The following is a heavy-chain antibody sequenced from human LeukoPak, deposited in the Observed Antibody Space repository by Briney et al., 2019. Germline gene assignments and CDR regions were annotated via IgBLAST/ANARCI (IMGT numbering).Heavy chain of an antibody. Sequence: GGSLRLSCADSGFTFSGSAMHWVRQASGKGLEWVGRIRSKANSYATAYAASVKGRFTISRDDSKNTAYLQMNSLKTEDTAVYYCTRRGLIVVVPAAPNYMDVWGKGTTVTVSS. V-gene: IGHV3-73*01. J-gene: IGHJ6*03. D-gene: IGHD2-2*01. CDR1: GFTFSGSA. CDR3: TRRGLIVVVPAAPNYMDV. CDR2: IRSKANSYAT.